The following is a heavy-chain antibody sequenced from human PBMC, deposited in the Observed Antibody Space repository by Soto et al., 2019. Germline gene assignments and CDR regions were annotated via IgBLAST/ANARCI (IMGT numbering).Heavy chain of an antibody. Sequence: QVQLVQSGAEVKKPGASVKVSCKASGYTFTSYGISWVRQAPGQGLERMVWISAHNGNKKYAQKLQGRVTMTTDTSTSTAYMERRSFGSDDTAVYYCAREPNYFDYWGQGTLVTVSS. CDR2: ISAHNGNK. CDR1: GYTFTSYG. J-gene: IGHJ4*02. V-gene: IGHV1-18*01. CDR3: AREPNYFDY.